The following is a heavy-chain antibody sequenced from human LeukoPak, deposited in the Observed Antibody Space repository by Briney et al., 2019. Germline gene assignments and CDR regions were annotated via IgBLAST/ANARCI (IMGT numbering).Heavy chain of an antibody. V-gene: IGHV3-21*01. CDR2: ISSSSSYI. D-gene: IGHD6-19*01. J-gene: IGHJ4*02. CDR1: GFTFSSYS. CDR3: ARDRIAVAGTFDY. Sequence: GGSLRLSCAASGFTFSSYSMNWVRQAPGKGLEWVSSISSSSSYIYYADSVKGRFTISRDNAKNSLYLQMNSLRAEDTAVYYCARDRIAVAGTFDYWGQGTLVNVSS.